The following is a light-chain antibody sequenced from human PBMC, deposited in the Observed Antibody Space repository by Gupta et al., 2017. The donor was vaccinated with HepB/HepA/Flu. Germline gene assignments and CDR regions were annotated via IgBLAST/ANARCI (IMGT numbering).Light chain of an antibody. J-gene: IGKJ4*01. V-gene: IGKV1-33*01. CDR2: DAS. CDR1: QDISNY. Sequence: DIQMTQSPSSLSASVGDRVTITCQASQDISNYLNWYQQKPGKAPKLLIYDASNLETGVPSTFSGSGSGTDFTFTISSLLPEDIATYYCQQEDNLPITFGGGTKVEIK. CDR3: QQEDNLPIT.